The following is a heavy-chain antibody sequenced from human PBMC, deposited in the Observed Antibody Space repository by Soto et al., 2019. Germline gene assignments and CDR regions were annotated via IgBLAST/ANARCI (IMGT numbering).Heavy chain of an antibody. CDR1: GFTFTTYA. J-gene: IGHJ4*02. Sequence: EVQLLESGGGLVQPGGSLRLSCAASGFTFTTYAMSWVRQASGKGLEWVSAISGSAGSTYYADSVKGRFTISRDNSKNTLYLQMNSLRAEDTAVYYCAKNWETTFSSSSHWGQGTLVSVSS. V-gene: IGHV3-23*01. CDR2: ISGSAGST. D-gene: IGHD6-6*01. CDR3: AKNWETTFSSSSH.